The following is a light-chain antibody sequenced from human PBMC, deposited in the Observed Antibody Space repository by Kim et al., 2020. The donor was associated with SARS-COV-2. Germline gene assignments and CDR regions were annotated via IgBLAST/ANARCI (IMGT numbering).Light chain of an antibody. CDR1: SSDVGAYDY. V-gene: IGLV2-14*04. CDR2: DVS. Sequence: GQSITIAWTGTSSDVGAYDYVSWYQLHPGKAPELMIFDVSERPSGISSRFSGSKSGNTASLTISGLQAEDEADYYCCSYATSRSYVFGTGTTVTVL. J-gene: IGLJ1*01. CDR3: CSYATSRSYV.